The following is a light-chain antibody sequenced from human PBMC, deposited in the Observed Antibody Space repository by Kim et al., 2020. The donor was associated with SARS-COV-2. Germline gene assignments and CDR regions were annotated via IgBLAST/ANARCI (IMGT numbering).Light chain of an antibody. CDR3: QAWDSSSVV. Sequence: VSPGQTARITCSGDKLGDKYACWYQQKPGQAPVPVIYQDSKRPSGIPERFSGSDSGNTATLTICGTQAMDEADYYCQAWDSSSVVFGGGTQLTVL. CDR1: KLGDKY. J-gene: IGLJ2*01. V-gene: IGLV3-1*01. CDR2: QDS.